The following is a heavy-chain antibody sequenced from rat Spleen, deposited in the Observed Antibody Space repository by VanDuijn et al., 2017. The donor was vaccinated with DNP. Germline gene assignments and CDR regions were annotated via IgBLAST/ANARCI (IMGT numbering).Heavy chain of an antibody. CDR2: INSVGST. Sequence: EVQLQESGPGLVRPSQSLSLTCSVTGYPITRSYRWNWIRKFPGSKLEWMGYINSVGSTNYNPSLKSRISITRDTSKNQFFLQLNSVTTEDTATYYCAGHALLTTEALDYWGQGVMVTVSS. CDR1: GYPITRSYR. J-gene: IGHJ2*01. D-gene: IGHD1-11*01. V-gene: IGHV3-3*01. CDR3: AGHALLTTEALDY.